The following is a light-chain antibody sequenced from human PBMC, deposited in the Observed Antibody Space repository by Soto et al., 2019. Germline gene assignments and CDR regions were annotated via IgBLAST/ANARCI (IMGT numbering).Light chain of an antibody. CDR1: SSDVGGYDS. Sequence: QSALTQPASVSGSPGQSLTISCTGTSSDVGGYDSVSWYQHHPGKAPRLMIYDVSNRPSGISNRFSASKSGNTASLTISGLHAEDEANYYCSSYTSSSSVVFGGGTKLTVL. J-gene: IGLJ2*01. CDR3: SSYTSSSSVV. CDR2: DVS. V-gene: IGLV2-14*03.